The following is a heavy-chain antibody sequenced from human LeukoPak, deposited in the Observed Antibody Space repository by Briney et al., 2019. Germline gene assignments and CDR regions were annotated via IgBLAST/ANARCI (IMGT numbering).Heavy chain of an antibody. CDR2: ISISGTTT. CDR1: GFTFSDYY. D-gene: IGHD3-3*01. V-gene: IGHV3-11*01. CDR3: AKGLRLLEWSYGMDV. Sequence: PGGSLRLSCAASGFTFSDYYMTWIRQTPGKGLEWVSYISISGTTTFYVDSVKGRFTISRDNSKNTLYLQMNSLRAEDTAVYYCAKGLRLLEWSYGMDVWGQGTTVTVSS. J-gene: IGHJ6*02.